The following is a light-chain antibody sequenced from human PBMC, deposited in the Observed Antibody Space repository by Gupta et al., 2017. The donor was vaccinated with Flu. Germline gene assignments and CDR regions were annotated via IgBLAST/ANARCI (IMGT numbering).Light chain of an antibody. Sequence: SDLTQPPSVSGSPGQAATIPCTGTSSDVGTYNRVSWYQQSPGTAPKLMIYEVSNRPSGVPDRFSGSKSGNTASLTISGLQGEDEADYYCSSYTSSYTFVFGTGTKVTVL. CDR3: SSYTSSYTFV. J-gene: IGLJ1*01. CDR1: SSDVGTYNR. V-gene: IGLV2-18*02. CDR2: EVS.